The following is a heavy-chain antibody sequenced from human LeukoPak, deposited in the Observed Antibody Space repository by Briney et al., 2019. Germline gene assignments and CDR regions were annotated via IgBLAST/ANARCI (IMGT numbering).Heavy chain of an antibody. CDR2: ISWNSGRI. D-gene: IGHD4-17*01. CDR3: AKDRSHTVTTSSHFDY. V-gene: IGHV3-9*01. CDR1: GFTFDDYA. Sequence: PGRSLRLSCAASGFTFDDYAMHWVRQAPGKGLEWVSGISWNSGRIGYADSVKGRFTISRDNAKNSLYLQMNSLRAEDTALYYCAKDRSHTVTTSSHFDYWGQGTLVTVSS. J-gene: IGHJ4*02.